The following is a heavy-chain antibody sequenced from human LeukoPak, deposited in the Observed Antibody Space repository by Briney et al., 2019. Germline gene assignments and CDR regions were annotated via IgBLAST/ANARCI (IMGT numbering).Heavy chain of an antibody. CDR1: DFTVSNNY. D-gene: IGHD4-17*01. J-gene: IGHJ4*02. CDR2: IYSGGGT. CDR3: ARWTTLHFDY. V-gene: IGHV3-53*01. Sequence: PGGSLRLSCAASDFTVSNNYMSWVRQAPGKGLEWVSLIYSGGGTYYADSVKGRFTISRDNSKNTLYLQMNSLRAEDKAVYYCARWTTLHFDYWGQGTLVTVSS.